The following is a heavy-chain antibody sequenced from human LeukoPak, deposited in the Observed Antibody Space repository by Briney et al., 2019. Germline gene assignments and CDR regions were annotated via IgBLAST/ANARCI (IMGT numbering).Heavy chain of an antibody. V-gene: IGHV3-43*02. CDR3: ARESGKFDY. CDR2: ISGDGVTT. CDR1: GFTFSSYG. J-gene: IGHJ4*02. Sequence: GGSLRLSCAASGFTFSSYGMSWVRQTPGKGLEWVSLISGDGVTTFYADSVKARFSISRDNSKNSLSLEMNSLRTEDTAMYYCARESGKFDYWGQGTLVAVSS.